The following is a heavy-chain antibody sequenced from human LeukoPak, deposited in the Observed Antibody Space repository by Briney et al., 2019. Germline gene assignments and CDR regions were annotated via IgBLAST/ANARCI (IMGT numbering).Heavy chain of an antibody. CDR1: GFTFSSYE. Sequence: GGSERLSCAASGFTFSSYEMNWVRQAPGKGLEWVSYISSSGSTIYYADSVKGRFTISRDNAKNSLYLQMNSLRAEDTAVYYCARAGHYDSSGYRDAFDIWGQGKMVTVSS. J-gene: IGHJ3*02. CDR3: ARAGHYDSSGYRDAFDI. CDR2: ISSSGSTI. D-gene: IGHD3-22*01. V-gene: IGHV3-48*03.